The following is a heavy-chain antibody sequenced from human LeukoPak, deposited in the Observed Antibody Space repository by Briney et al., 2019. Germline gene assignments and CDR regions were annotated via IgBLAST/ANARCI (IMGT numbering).Heavy chain of an antibody. CDR2: TRYRSTWNT. Sequence: PSQTLSLTCAICGDSDSSKSVSWSWMRQSPSRGLEYLGRTRYRSTWNTFYSLSVEGRITINADTSRNEVSLRLSSVTPEDTALNYCVRDCNWAFDYWGQGTLVTVSS. CDR1: GDSDSSKSVS. D-gene: IGHD2/OR15-2a*01. J-gene: IGHJ4*02. CDR3: VRDCNWAFDY. V-gene: IGHV6-1*01.